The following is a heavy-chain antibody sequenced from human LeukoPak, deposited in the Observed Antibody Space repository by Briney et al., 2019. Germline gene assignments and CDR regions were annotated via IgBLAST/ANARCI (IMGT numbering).Heavy chain of an antibody. CDR3: AKGGATTVLMFGPIDY. CDR1: GFTFSSYA. CDR2: ISYDGSNK. D-gene: IGHD1-26*01. J-gene: IGHJ4*02. V-gene: IGHV3-30-3*01. Sequence: PGGSLRLSCAASGFTFSSYAIHWVRQAPGKGLEWVAVISYDGSNKYYADSVKGRFTISRDNSKNTLYLQMNSLRAEDTAVYYCAKGGATTVLMFGPIDYWGQGTLVTVSS.